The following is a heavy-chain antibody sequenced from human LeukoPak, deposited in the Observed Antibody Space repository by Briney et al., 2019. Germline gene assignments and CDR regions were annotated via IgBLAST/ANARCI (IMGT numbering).Heavy chain of an antibody. CDR3: ARGLSPIDY. Sequence: ASVKVSCKASGYTFTSYDISWVRQATGQGLEWLGWMNPDSDNAGYAKKFQGRVTMSRNTSISTAYMELSSLRSEDTAVYYCARGLSPIDYWGQGTLVTVSS. CDR2: MNPDSDNA. CDR1: GYTFTSYD. J-gene: IGHJ4*02. V-gene: IGHV1-8*01.